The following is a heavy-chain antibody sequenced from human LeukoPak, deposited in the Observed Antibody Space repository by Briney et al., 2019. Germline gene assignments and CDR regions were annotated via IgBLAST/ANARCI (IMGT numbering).Heavy chain of an antibody. CDR2: ISSSSSYI. CDR1: GFTFSSYS. CDR3: AKDQPGGYYYARAGMDV. D-gene: IGHD3-22*01. V-gene: IGHV3-21*04. J-gene: IGHJ6*02. Sequence: PGGSLRLSCAASGFTFSSYSMNWVRQAPGKGLEWVSSISSSSSYIYYADSVKGRFTISRDNSKRTLHLQMNSLRVEDTAVYYCAKDQPGGYYYARAGMDVWGQGTTVTVSS.